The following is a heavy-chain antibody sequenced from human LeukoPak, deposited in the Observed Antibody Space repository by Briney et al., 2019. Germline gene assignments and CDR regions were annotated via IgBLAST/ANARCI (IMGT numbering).Heavy chain of an antibody. CDR3: ARIRGDYYLDY. CDR1: GFIFSSYW. Sequence: GGSLRLSCAASGFIFSSYWMTWVRQAPGKGLEWVANIKQAGSENSYVDSVKGRFTISRDSAKNSLYLQINSLRAEDTAVYYCARIRGDYYLDYWGQGTLVTVSS. CDR2: IKQAGSEN. J-gene: IGHJ4*02. V-gene: IGHV3-7*01. D-gene: IGHD3-16*01.